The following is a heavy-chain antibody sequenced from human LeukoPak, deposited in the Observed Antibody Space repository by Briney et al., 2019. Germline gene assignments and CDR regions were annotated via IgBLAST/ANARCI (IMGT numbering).Heavy chain of an antibody. J-gene: IGHJ6*03. CDR2: ISSSSRYI. CDR1: GFTFSSYS. V-gene: IGHV3-21*01. CDR3: ARDREEDYYMDV. Sequence: GGSLRLSCAASGFTFSSYSMNWVRQAPGKGLEWVSSISSSSRYIYYADSVKGRFTISRDNAKNSLYLQMNSLRAEDTAVYYCARDREEDYYMDVWGKGTTVTVSS.